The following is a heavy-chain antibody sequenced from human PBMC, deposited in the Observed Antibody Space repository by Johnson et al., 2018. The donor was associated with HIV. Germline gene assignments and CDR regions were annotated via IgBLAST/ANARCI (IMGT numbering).Heavy chain of an antibody. D-gene: IGHD2-2*01. CDR2: ISNDGSNK. CDR1: GFTFSSYG. V-gene: IGHV3-30*03. J-gene: IGHJ3*02. CDR3: ARDLGYCSSTSCYLSAFDI. Sequence: QVQLVESGGGVVQPGRSLRLSCVVSGFTFSSYGMHWVRQAPGKGLEWVAFISNDGSNKYYADSVKGRFTISRDNSKNTLYLQMNSLRAEDTAVYYCARDLGYCSSTSCYLSAFDIWGQGTMFTVSS.